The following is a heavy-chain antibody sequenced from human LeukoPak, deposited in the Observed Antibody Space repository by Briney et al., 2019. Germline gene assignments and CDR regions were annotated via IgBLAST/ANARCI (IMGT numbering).Heavy chain of an antibody. CDR1: GFSVSSSY. D-gene: IGHD3-9*01. J-gene: IGHJ6*02. CDR3: AKAQRTIRQYFYDGMDV. Sequence: GGSLRLSCAASGFSVSSSYMSWVRQAPGTGLEWVSVVSGSGSSTYYADSVKGRFTISRDNSKNTLYLQMNSLRAEDTAVYFCAKAQRTIRQYFYDGMDVWGQGATVTVSS. V-gene: IGHV3-23*01. CDR2: VSGSGSST.